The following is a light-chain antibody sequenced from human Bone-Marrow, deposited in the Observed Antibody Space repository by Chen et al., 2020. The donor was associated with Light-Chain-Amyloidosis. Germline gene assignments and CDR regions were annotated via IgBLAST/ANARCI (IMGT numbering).Light chain of an antibody. CDR2: SAS. CDR1: QSVSGN. J-gene: IGKJ1*01. CDR3: QQYENWPRT. Sequence: DIVMTQSPATLSVSPGERATLFCRASQSVSGNLAWYQQRPGQAPRPLIHSASTQATGVPARFSGSGFGTDFTLIISSVQSDDFAIYYCQQYENWPRTFGQGTKV. V-gene: IGKV3-15*01.